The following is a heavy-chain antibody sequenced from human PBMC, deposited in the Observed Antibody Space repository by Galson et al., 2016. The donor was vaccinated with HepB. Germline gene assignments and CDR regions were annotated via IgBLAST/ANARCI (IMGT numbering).Heavy chain of an antibody. Sequence: ETLSLTCAVSGGSITSNNWWTWVRQPPGKGLEWVGEIYHSGSTRYSPSLKSRVTVSVDKSKKRFSLRLNSVTAADTAVYYCARANIPTRGSFDFWGQGILVTVSS. V-gene: IGHV4-4*02. CDR3: ARANIPTRGSFDF. D-gene: IGHD2-8*02. CDR2: IYHSGST. CDR1: GGSITSNNW. J-gene: IGHJ4*02.